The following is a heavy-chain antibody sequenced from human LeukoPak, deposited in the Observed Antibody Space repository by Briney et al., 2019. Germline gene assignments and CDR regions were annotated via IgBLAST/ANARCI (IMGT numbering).Heavy chain of an antibody. CDR3: ARIVIPDYDFWSGSKYYYMDV. Sequence: GASVKVSCKASGYTFTGYYMHWVRQAPGQGLEWMGWINPNSGGTNYAQKFQGRVTMTRDTSISTAYMELSRLRSDDTAVYYCARIVIPDYDFWSGSKYYYMDVWGKGTTVTVSS. CDR1: GYTFTGYY. V-gene: IGHV1-2*02. CDR2: INPNSGGT. J-gene: IGHJ6*03. D-gene: IGHD3-3*01.